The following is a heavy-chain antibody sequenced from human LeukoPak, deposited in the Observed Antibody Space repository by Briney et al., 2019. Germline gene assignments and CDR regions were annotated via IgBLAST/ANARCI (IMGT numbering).Heavy chain of an antibody. Sequence: PGGSLRLSCAASGFTFSSYSMNWVRQAPGKGLEWVSYISSSSSTIYYADSVKGRFTISRDNAKNSLYLQTNSLRAEDTAVYYCASDNIYSSGWFGYWGQGTLVTVSS. CDR3: ASDNIYSSGWFGY. CDR1: GFTFSSYS. CDR2: ISSSSSTI. V-gene: IGHV3-48*01. J-gene: IGHJ5*01. D-gene: IGHD6-19*01.